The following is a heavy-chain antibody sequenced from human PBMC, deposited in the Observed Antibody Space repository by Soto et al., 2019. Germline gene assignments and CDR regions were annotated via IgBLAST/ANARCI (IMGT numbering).Heavy chain of an antibody. CDR2: ISGSGDRP. CDR3: VKDDGGYPSTAPH. J-gene: IGHJ1*01. V-gene: IGHV3-23*01. D-gene: IGHD4-17*01. Sequence: EVQLLESGGGLVQPGGSLRLSCAASGITISNYPMSWVRQAPGKGLDWVSGISGSGDRPYYADSAKGRFTISKDISKNSVSLQLDNLGVEDTAVYFCVKDDGGYPSTAPHWGQGTLVTVSS. CDR1: GITISNYP.